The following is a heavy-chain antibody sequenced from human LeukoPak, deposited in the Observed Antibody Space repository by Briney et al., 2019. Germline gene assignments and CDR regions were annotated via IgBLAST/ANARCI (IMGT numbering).Heavy chain of an antibody. CDR3: ARRGYSYGHIDTDY. CDR2: IYYSGST. CDR1: GGSISSSSYY. D-gene: IGHD5-18*01. J-gene: IGHJ4*02. V-gene: IGHV4-39*07. Sequence: SETLSLTCTVSGGSISSSSYYWGWIRQPPGKGLEWIGSIYYSGSTYYNPSLKSRVTISVDTSKNQFSLKLSSVTAADTAVYYCARRGYSYGHIDTDYWGQGTLVTVSS.